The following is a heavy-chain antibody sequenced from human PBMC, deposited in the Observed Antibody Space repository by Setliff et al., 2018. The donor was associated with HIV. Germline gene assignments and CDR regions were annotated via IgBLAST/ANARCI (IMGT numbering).Heavy chain of an antibody. CDR1: GFMFNKNY. CDR2: IELDGSGR. Sequence: GGSLRLSCTASGFMFNKNYMSWVRQAPGKGPEWVATIELDGSGRYVDSVKGRFTISRDNSKNTLYLQLNSLRPEDTALYYCASARIPTGGTSTSVDYWGQGTLVTVSS. J-gene: IGHJ4*02. V-gene: IGHV3-7*01. D-gene: IGHD1-1*01. CDR3: ASARIPTGGTSTSVDY.